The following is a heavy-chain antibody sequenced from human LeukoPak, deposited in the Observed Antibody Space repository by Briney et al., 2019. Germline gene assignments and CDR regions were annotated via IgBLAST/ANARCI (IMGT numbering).Heavy chain of an antibody. CDR2: ISGSGGST. CDR1: GFTFSSYA. Sequence: GGSLRLSCAASGFTFSSYAMSWVRQAPGKGLEWVSAISGSGGSTYYADSVKGRFTISRDNSKNTLYLQMNSLRAEDTAVYYCATQGGYYYDSSGYFWGQGTLVTVSS. D-gene: IGHD3-22*01. CDR3: ATQGGYYYDSSGYF. J-gene: IGHJ4*02. V-gene: IGHV3-23*01.